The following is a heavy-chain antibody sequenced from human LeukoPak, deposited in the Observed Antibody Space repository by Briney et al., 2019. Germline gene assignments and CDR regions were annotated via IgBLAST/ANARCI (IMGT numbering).Heavy chain of an antibody. CDR3: AREVAVPDAFDI. V-gene: IGHV4-39*07. Sequence: PSETLSLTCIVSGGSISSISSNNYHWGWIRQPPGKGLEWIGSIYYSGSTNYNPSLKSRVTISVDKSKNQFSLKLSSVTAADTAVYYCAREVAVPDAFDIWGQGTMVTVSS. D-gene: IGHD6-19*01. J-gene: IGHJ3*02. CDR1: GGSISSISSNNYH. CDR2: IYYSGST.